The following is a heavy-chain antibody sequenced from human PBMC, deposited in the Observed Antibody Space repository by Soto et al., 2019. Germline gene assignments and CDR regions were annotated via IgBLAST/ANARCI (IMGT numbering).Heavy chain of an antibody. Sequence: GGSLRLSCAASGFPFSDAWIRWVRQPPGKGLEWVGRIKSNTDGGATDYAAPVKGRFTISRDDSKNTLYLHMNSLTTADTAVYYCTTDSSFEAAYCSSDSCYRIYGMDVWGQGTTVTVSS. CDR3: TTDSSFEAAYCSSDSCYRIYGMDV. CDR1: GFPFSDAW. D-gene: IGHD2-2*01. V-gene: IGHV3-15*01. CDR2: IKSNTDGGAT. J-gene: IGHJ6*02.